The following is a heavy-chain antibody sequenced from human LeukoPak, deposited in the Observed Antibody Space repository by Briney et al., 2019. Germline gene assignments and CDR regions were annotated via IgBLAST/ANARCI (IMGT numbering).Heavy chain of an antibody. V-gene: IGHV3-15*01. J-gene: IGHJ4*02. CDR3: TTDLGIAAAGLGGY. Sequence: GGSLRLSCAASGFTFSNVWMSWVRQVPGKGLEWVGRIKSKTDGGTTDYAAPVKGRFTISRDDSKNTLYLQMNSLKTEDTAVYYCTTDLGIAAAGLGGYWGQGTLVTVSS. D-gene: IGHD6-13*01. CDR2: IKSKTDGGTT. CDR1: GFTFSNVW.